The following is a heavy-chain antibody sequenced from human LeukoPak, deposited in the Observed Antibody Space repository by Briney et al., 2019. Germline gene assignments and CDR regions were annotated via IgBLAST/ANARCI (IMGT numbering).Heavy chain of an antibody. D-gene: IGHD6-13*01. CDR3: ARGYSSRRFDP. J-gene: IGHJ5*02. CDR2: INSEGSST. CDR1: GFTFSSYW. Sequence: GGSLRLSCAASGFTFSSYWMHWVRQAPGEGLVWVSRINSEGSSTSYADSVKGRFTISRDNAKNTLYLQMNSLRAEDMAVYYCARGYSSRRFDPWGQGTLVTVSS. V-gene: IGHV3-74*01.